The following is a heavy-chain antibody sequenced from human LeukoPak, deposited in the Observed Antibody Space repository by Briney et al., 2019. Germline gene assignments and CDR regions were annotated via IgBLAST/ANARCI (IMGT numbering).Heavy chain of an antibody. J-gene: IGHJ4*02. CDR1: GDSVSSNSAT. V-gene: IGHV6-1*01. D-gene: IGHD6-13*01. Sequence: SQTLSLTCAISGDSVSSNSATWTWIRQSPSRGLEWLGRTYYRSKWYNDYAVSVKSRIVINPDTSKNQFSLQLNSVTPEDTAVYYCARGSSSNSWYFDYWGQGTLVTVSS. CDR2: TYYRSKWYN. CDR3: ARGSSSNSWYFDY.